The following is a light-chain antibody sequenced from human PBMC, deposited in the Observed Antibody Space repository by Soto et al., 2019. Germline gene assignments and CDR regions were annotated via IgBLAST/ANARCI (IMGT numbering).Light chain of an antibody. CDR1: QGISNY. J-gene: IGKJ1*01. Sequence: DIPMTQSPSSLSASVGDRVTITCRASQGISNYLVGYQQKQGKVPKLLIYAASTLQSGVPSRFSGSGSGTDVTLIICSLQPEDVATYYCQNYDRALWTFGQGTKGEI. CDR3: QNYDRALWT. V-gene: IGKV1-27*01. CDR2: AAS.